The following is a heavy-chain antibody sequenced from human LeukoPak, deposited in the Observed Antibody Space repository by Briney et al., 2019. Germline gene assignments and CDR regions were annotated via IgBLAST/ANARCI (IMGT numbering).Heavy chain of an antibody. CDR3: ARGSGMTTVSAFDY. CDR1: GGSFSGYY. V-gene: IGHV4-34*01. J-gene: IGHJ4*02. D-gene: IGHD4-17*01. Sequence: SETLSLTCAVYGGSFSGYYWSWIRQPPGKGVEWIGEINHSGSTNYNPSLKSRVTISVDTSKNQFSLKLSSVTAADTAVYYCARGSGMTTVSAFDYWGQGTLVTVSS. CDR2: INHSGST.